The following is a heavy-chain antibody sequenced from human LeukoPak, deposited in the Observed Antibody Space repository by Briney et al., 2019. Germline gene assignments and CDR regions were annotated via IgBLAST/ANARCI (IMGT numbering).Heavy chain of an antibody. CDR1: GFTFSDYA. V-gene: IGHV3-23*01. CDR3: AKAELGVDTFFDN. Sequence: GGSLRLSCAASGFTFSDYALGWVRQAPGRGLEWVATLSGSGAGTYYSDSVQGRFTISRDNSKRTLFLQMNSLRAEDTAFYYCAKAELGVDTFFDNWGQGTLVTVSS. CDR2: LSGSGAGT. D-gene: IGHD3-3*01. J-gene: IGHJ4*02.